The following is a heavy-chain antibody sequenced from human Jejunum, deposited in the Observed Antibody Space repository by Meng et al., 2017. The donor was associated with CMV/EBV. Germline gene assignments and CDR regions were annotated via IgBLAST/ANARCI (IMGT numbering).Heavy chain of an antibody. CDR1: FSLTSSPVG. J-gene: IGHJ4*02. Sequence: FSLTSSPVGVSWIRQPAGKALEWLAFIYWDDDKRYSPSLKNRLTITKDAPKNQVALTMTNMDPADTGTYHCVHRKDYSGNWNGGSADYWGQGALVTVSS. CDR3: VHRKDYSGNWNGGSADY. CDR2: IYWDDDK. D-gene: IGHD1-1*01. V-gene: IGHV2-5*02.